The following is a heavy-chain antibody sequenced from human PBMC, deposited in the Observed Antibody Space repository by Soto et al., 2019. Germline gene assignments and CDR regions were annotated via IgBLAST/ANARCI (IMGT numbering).Heavy chain of an antibody. D-gene: IGHD1-26*01. V-gene: IGHV3-23*01. J-gene: IGHJ5*02. CDR1: GFTVSSYA. CDR3: AKDRIEQRLDWFDP. CDR2: ISGSGGST. Sequence: WGSLRLSCAASGFTVSSYAMSWVRQAPGKGLEWVSAISGSGGSTYYADSVKGRFTISRDNSKNTLYLQMNSLRAEDTAVYYCAKDRIEQRLDWFDPWGQGTLVTVSS.